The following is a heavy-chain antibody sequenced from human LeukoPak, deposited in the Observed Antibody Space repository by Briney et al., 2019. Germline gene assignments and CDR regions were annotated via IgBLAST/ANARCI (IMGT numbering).Heavy chain of an antibody. CDR1: GFTFNNYA. V-gene: IGHV3-30-3*01. Sequence: PGRSLRLSCAASGFTFNNYAMHWVRQAPGKGLEWVAVISYDANIKDYADSVKGRFTISRDNSKNTLYLQLNSLRDEDTAVYYCARAGQWLAGDFDYWGQGTLVTVSS. D-gene: IGHD6-19*01. CDR2: ISYDANIK. CDR3: ARAGQWLAGDFDY. J-gene: IGHJ4*02.